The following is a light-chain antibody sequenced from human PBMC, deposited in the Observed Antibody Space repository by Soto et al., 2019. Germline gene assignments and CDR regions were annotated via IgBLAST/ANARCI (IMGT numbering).Light chain of an antibody. Sequence: QSVLTQPPSASGTPGQRVTISCSGSSSNIGNNTVNWYQQLPGTAPKVLIYTDNQRPSGVPDRFSGSKSGTSASLAINGLQSGDEADYYCGAWDESLNGYVFGTGTKVTVL. CDR1: SSNIGNNT. V-gene: IGLV1-44*01. CDR3: GAWDESLNGYV. J-gene: IGLJ1*01. CDR2: TDN.